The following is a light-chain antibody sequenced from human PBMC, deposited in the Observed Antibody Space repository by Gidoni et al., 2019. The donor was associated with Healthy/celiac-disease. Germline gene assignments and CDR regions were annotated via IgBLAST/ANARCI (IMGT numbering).Light chain of an antibody. CDR3: QQYGSSPL. J-gene: IGKJ2*01. CDR1: QSVSSSY. Sequence: EIVLTQSPGTLSLSPGERATLSCRASQSVSSSYLAWYQQKPGQAPRLLIYGASSRATGIPNRFSSRGSGTDFTLTISRLEPEDFAVYYCQQYGSSPLFGQGTKLEIK. CDR2: GAS. V-gene: IGKV3-20*01.